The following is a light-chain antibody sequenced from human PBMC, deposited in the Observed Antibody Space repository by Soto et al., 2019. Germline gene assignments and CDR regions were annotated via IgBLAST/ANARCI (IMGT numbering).Light chain of an antibody. CDR3: QQFGSSPRYT. V-gene: IGKV3-20*01. CDR1: QSVGSTY. Sequence: EILLTQSPGTLSLSPGERATLSCKTSQSVGSTYLAWYQQKPGQAPRLLIYEASRRATGIPDRFSGSGSGTDFTLTISRLEPEDFAVYYCQQFGSSPRYTFGRGTKVEI. J-gene: IGKJ2*01. CDR2: EAS.